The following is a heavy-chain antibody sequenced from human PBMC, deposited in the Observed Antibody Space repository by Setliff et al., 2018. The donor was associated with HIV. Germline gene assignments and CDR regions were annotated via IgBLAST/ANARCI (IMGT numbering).Heavy chain of an antibody. CDR3: AKDGDYSNWDYDAFDI. CDR2: ISKSSRYY. D-gene: IGHD1-7*01. Sequence: GGSLRLSCAAAGFTFSNAWMTWVRQAPGKGLEWVASISKSSRYYWVKARYGDSVRGRFTISRDNSKNTVDLQMNSLRAEDTAVYYCAKDGDYSNWDYDAFDIWGQGTMVTVSS. V-gene: IGHV3-21*01. CDR1: GFTFSNAW. J-gene: IGHJ3*02.